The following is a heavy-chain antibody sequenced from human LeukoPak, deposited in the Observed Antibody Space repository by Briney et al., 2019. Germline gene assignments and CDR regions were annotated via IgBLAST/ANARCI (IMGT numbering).Heavy chain of an antibody. CDR1: GGSFSGYY. D-gene: IGHD6-19*01. CDR2: INHSGST. Sequence: ASETLSLTCAVYGGSFSGYYWSWIRQPPGKGLEWIGEINHSGSTNYNPSLKSRVTISVDTSKSQSSLKLSSVTAADTAVYYCAREYAVAGTFDYWGQGTLVTVSS. J-gene: IGHJ4*02. V-gene: IGHV4-34*01. CDR3: AREYAVAGTFDY.